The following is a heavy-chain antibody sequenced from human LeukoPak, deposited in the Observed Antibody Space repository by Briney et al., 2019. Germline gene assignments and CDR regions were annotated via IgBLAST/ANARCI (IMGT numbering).Heavy chain of an antibody. Sequence: GGSLGLSCAASGFTFTNAWMTWVRQAPGKGLEWVGRIKSKTDGGTTDYAAPVKGRFTISRDDSKNTVYLQMNSLQTEDTAVYYCARVGGYYYDYWGLGTLVTVSS. D-gene: IGHD3-22*01. V-gene: IGHV3-15*01. CDR2: IKSKTDGGTT. J-gene: IGHJ4*02. CDR1: GFTFTNAW. CDR3: ARVGGYYYDY.